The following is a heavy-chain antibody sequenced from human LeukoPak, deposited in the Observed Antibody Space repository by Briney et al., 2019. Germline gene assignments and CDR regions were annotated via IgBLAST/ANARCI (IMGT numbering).Heavy chain of an antibody. J-gene: IGHJ4*02. CDR1: GDSITSNINH. CDR3: ARQAIAARGYLDY. Sequence: SETLSLTCTVSGDSITSNINHWSWIRQPPGKGLEWIGEINHSGSTNYNPSLKSRVTISVDTSKNQFSLKLSSVTAADTAVYYCARQAIAARGYLDYWGQGTLVTVSS. V-gene: IGHV4-39*01. CDR2: INHSGST. D-gene: IGHD6-6*01.